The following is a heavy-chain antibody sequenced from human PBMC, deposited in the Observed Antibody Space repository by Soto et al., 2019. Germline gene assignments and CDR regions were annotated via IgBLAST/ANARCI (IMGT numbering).Heavy chain of an antibody. V-gene: IGHV4-34*01. Sequence: SETLSLTCAVYGGSFSGYYWSWIRQPPGKGLEWIGEINHSGSTNYNPSLKSRVTISVDTSKNQFSLKLSSVTAADTAVYYCARCSSMEPYYYYMDVWGKGTTVTVSS. CDR1: GGSFSGYY. D-gene: IGHD1-1*01. CDR3: ARCSSMEPYYYYMDV. CDR2: INHSGST. J-gene: IGHJ6*03.